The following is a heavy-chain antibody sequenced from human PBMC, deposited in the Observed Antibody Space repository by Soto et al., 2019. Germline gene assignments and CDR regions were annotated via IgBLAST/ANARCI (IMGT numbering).Heavy chain of an antibody. CDR1: GFTFSSYA. V-gene: IGHV3-23*01. Sequence: EVQLLESGGGLVQPGGSLRLSCAASGFTFSSYAMSWVRQAPGKGLEWVSAISGSGGSTYYADSVKGRFTISRDNSKNTLYLQMNSLRDEDTDVYYCARMVRGFNWFDPWGQGTLVTVSS. CDR3: ARMVRGFNWFDP. D-gene: IGHD3-10*01. CDR2: ISGSGGST. J-gene: IGHJ5*02.